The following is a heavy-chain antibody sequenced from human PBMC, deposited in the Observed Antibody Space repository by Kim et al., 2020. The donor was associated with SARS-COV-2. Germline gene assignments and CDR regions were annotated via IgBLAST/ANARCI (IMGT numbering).Heavy chain of an antibody. Sequence: SETLSLTCAVYGGSFSGYCWTWIRQPPGKGLEWIGEVNHRGSTNYNPSLKSRVTLSADTSKNQFSLKLSSVTAADTAVYYCARTPDYDILTGDYSDAFDIWGQGTMVTVSS. CDR1: GGSFSGYC. CDR2: VNHRGST. V-gene: IGHV4-34*01. J-gene: IGHJ3*02. CDR3: ARTPDYDILTGDYSDAFDI. D-gene: IGHD3-9*01.